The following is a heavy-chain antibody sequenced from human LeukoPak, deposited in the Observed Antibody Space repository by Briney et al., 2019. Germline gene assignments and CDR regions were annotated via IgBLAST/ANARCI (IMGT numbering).Heavy chain of an antibody. CDR3: TRELNPYDYIWGGYRYLGYY. V-gene: IGHV1-24*01. CDR2: FDPEDGET. D-gene: IGHD3-16*02. CDR1: GYTLTELS. Sequence: ASVKVSCKVSGYTLTELSMHWVRQAPGKGLEWMGGFDPEDGETIYAQKFQGRVTMTEDTSTDTAYMELSSLRSEDTAVYYCTRELNPYDYIWGGYRYLGYYWGQGTLVTVSS. J-gene: IGHJ4*02.